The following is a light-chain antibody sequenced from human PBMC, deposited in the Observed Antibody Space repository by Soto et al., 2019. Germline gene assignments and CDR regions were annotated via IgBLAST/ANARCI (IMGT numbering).Light chain of an antibody. CDR2: DAS. Sequence: EIVLTQSPATLSLSPGERATLSCRASQSVSSYLAWYQQKPGQAPRLLIYDASNRATGIPARFSGSGSGTDFTLTISSLEPEDFAVYYCQQRSNWPPVFVQGTKVEIK. CDR1: QSVSSY. J-gene: IGKJ1*01. V-gene: IGKV3-11*01. CDR3: QQRSNWPPV.